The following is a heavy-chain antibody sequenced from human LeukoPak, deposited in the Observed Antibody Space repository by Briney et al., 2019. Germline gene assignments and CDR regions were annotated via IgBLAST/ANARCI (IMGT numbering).Heavy chain of an antibody. V-gene: IGHV3-48*01. CDR2: ISSSSSTI. CDR1: GFTFSSYS. CDR3: ARDYSGCDY. Sequence: GGSLRLSCAASGFTFSSYSMNWVRQAPGKGLEWVSYISSSSSTIYYADSVKGRFTISRDNAKNSLYLQMNSLRAEDTAVYYCARDYSGCDYWGQGTLVTVSS. J-gene: IGHJ4*02. D-gene: IGHD3-22*01.